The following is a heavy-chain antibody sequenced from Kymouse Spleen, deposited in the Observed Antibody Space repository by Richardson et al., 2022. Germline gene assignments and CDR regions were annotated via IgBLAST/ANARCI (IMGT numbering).Heavy chain of an antibody. CDR3: ARDYGSGSLGYYGMDV. CDR1: GGSISSGGYY. CDR2: IYYSGST. V-gene: IGHV4-31*03. Sequence: QVQLQESGPGLVKPSQTLSLTCTVSGGSISSGGYYWSWIRQHPGKGLEWIGYIYYSGSTYYNPSLKSRVTISVDTSKNQFSLKLSSVTAADTAVYYCARDYGSGSLGYYGMDVWGQGTTVTVSS. D-gene: IGHD3-10*01. J-gene: IGHJ6*02.